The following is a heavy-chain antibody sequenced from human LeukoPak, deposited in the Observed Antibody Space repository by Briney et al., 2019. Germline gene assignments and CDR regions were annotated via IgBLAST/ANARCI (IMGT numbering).Heavy chain of an antibody. CDR1: GYSISSGYY. CDR3: ARLMVYAGLGLDYFDY. CDR2: IYHSGST. D-gene: IGHD2-8*01. V-gene: IGHV4-38-2*01. J-gene: IGHJ4*02. Sequence: PSETLSLTCAVSGYSISSGYYWGWIRQPPGKGLEWIGSIYHSGSTYYNPSLKSRVTISVSTSKNQFSLKLSSVTAADTAVYYCARLMVYAGLGLDYFDYWGQGTLVTVSS.